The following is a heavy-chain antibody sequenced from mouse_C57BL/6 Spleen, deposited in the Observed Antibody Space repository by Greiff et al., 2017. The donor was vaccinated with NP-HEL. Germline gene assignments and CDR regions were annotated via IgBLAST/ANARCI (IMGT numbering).Heavy chain of an antibody. Sequence: QVQLQQSGTELVKPGASVKLSCKASGYTFTSYWMHWVKQRPGQGLEWIGNINPSNGGTNYNEKFKSKATLTVDKSSSTADMQLSSLTSEDSAVYYCARGLTGTSAWFAYWGQGTLVTVSA. CDR2: INPSNGGT. J-gene: IGHJ3*01. CDR1: GYTFTSYW. CDR3: ARGLTGTSAWFAY. D-gene: IGHD4-1*01. V-gene: IGHV1-53*01.